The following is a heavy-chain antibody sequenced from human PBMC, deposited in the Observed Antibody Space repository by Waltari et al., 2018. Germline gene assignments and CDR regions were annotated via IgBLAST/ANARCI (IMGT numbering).Heavy chain of an antibody. V-gene: IGHV4-34*01. Sequence: QVQLQQWGAGLLKPSETLSLTCAVYGGSFSGYYWSWIRQPPGKGLEWIGEINHSGSTNYNPSLKSRVTISVDTSKNQFSLKLSSVTAADTAVYYCARVGYDFWSGYYRPRDYYGMDVWGQGTTVTVSS. D-gene: IGHD3-3*01. CDR3: ARVGYDFWSGYYRPRDYYGMDV. CDR1: GGSFSGYY. CDR2: INHSGST. J-gene: IGHJ6*02.